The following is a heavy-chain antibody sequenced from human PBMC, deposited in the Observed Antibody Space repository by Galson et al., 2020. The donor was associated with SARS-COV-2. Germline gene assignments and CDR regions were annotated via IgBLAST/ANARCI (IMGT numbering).Heavy chain of an antibody. D-gene: IGHD5-18*01. CDR3: ARQGYSYGSY. CDR1: GGSISSSSYY. V-gene: IGHV4-39*01. J-gene: IGHJ4*02. CDR2: IYYSGST. Sequence: SETLSLTCTVSGGSISSSSYYWGWIRQPPGKGLEWTGSIYYSGSTYYNPSLKSRVTISVDTSKNQFSLKLSSVTAADTAVYYCARQGYSYGSYWGQGTLVTVSS.